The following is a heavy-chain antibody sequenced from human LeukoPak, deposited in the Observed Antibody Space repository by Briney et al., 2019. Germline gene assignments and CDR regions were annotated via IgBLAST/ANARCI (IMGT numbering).Heavy chain of an antibody. J-gene: IGHJ4*02. CDR2: IYYSGST. D-gene: IGHD2-15*01. V-gene: IGHV4-59*01. CDR1: GGSISSYY. CDR3: ARAPQYCSGGSCYLIS. Sequence: SETLSLTCTVSGGSISSYYWSWIRQPPGKGLEWIGYIYYSGSTNYNPSLKSRVTISVGTSKNQFSLKLSSVTAADTAVYYCARAPQYCSGGSCYLISWGQGTLVTVSS.